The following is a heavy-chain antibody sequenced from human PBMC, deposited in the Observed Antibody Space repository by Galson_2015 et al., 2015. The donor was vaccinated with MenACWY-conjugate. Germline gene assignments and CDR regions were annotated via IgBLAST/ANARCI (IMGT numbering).Heavy chain of an antibody. Sequence: SVKVSCKASGDSFNTYRFNWIRQAPGQGPEWLGGIIPVFHTTDYAQRFQGRLTITADESTSTVYMELSSLRSDDTAIYYCARPGGDYEQRIFFDYWGQGTLVTVSS. CDR1: GDSFNTYR. J-gene: IGHJ4*02. CDR2: IIPVFHTT. D-gene: IGHD4-17*01. CDR3: ARPGGDYEQRIFFDY. V-gene: IGHV1-69*13.